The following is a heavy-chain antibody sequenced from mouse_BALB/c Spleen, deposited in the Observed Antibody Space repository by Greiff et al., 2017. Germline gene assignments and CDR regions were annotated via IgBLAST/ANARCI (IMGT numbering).Heavy chain of an antibody. D-gene: IGHD2-1*01. CDR2: IDPENGDT. Sequence: EVQLQESGAELVRSGASVKLSCTASGFNIKDYYMHWVKQRPEQGLEWIGWIDPENGDTEYAPKFQGKATMTADTSSNTAYLQLSSLTSEDTAVYYCNEWGGNYFPFDYWGQGTTLTVSS. V-gene: IGHV14-4*02. J-gene: IGHJ2*01. CDR1: GFNIKDYY. CDR3: NEWGGNYFPFDY.